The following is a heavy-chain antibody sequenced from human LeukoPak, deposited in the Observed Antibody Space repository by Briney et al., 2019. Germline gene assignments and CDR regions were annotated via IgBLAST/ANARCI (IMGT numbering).Heavy chain of an antibody. CDR1: GFTFSSYA. CDR2: ISGSAGST. J-gene: IGHJ4*02. Sequence: GGSLRLSCAASGFTFSSYAMGWVRQAPGKGLEWVSDISGSAGSTYYADSVKGRFTISRDNSKNTLYLQMNSLRADDTAVYYCAKELTGTTGFDYWGQGTLVTVSS. V-gene: IGHV3-23*01. CDR3: AKELTGTTGFDY. D-gene: IGHD1-7*01.